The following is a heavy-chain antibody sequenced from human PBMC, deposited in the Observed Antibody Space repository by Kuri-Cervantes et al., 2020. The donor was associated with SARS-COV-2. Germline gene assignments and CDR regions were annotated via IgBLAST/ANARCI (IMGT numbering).Heavy chain of an antibody. J-gene: IGHJ4*02. V-gene: IGHV4-59*04. CDR1: GGSISSYY. D-gene: IGHD1-20*01. Sequence: ESLKISCTVSGGSISSYYWSWIRQPPGKGLEWIGYIYYSGSTYYNPSLKSRVTISVDTSKNQFSLKLSSVTAADTAVYYCAREYNWNEFDYWGQGTLVTVSS. CDR3: AREYNWNEFDY. CDR2: IYYSGST.